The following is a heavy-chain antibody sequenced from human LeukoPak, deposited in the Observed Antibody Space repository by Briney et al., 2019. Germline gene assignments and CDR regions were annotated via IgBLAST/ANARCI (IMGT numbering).Heavy chain of an antibody. CDR2: IWYDGSNK. V-gene: IGHV3-33*06. CDR1: GFTFSSYG. J-gene: IGHJ6*03. D-gene: IGHD3-3*01. Sequence: GGSLRLSCAASGFTFSSYGMHWVRQAPGKGLEWVAVIWYDGSNKYYADSVKGRFTISRDNSKNTLYLQMNSLRAEDTAVYYCAKTYYDFWSGYKNTHYYMDVWGTGTTVTVSS. CDR3: AKTYYDFWSGYKNTHYYMDV.